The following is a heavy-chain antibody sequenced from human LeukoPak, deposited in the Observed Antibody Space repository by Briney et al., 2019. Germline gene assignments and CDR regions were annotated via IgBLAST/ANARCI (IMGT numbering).Heavy chain of an antibody. J-gene: IGHJ5*02. V-gene: IGHV3-23*01. CDR1: GFTFSSYA. CDR3: AKDHVVVTAILGP. Sequence: GGSLRLSCAASGFTFSSYAMRWVRPAPGKGLEWVSAISGSGGSTYYADSVKGRFTISRDNSKNTLYLQMNSLRAEDTAVYYCAKDHVVVTAILGPWGQGTLVTVSS. CDR2: ISGSGGST. D-gene: IGHD2-21*02.